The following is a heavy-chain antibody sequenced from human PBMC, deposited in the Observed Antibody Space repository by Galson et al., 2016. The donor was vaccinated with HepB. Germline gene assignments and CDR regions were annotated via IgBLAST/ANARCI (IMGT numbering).Heavy chain of an antibody. CDR3: ARRAYYGALDAFDV. V-gene: IGHV5-51*01. Sequence: QSGAEVKKPGETLMISCQGSGDTFTTYWIGWVRHMPGKGLEWMGIINPSDSDIRYNPSFEGQVTISADKSISTAYLQWTSLKASDTAIYYCARRAYYGALDAFDVWGQGTVVTIS. CDR2: INPSDSDI. J-gene: IGHJ3*01. D-gene: IGHD4-17*01. CDR1: GDTFTTYW.